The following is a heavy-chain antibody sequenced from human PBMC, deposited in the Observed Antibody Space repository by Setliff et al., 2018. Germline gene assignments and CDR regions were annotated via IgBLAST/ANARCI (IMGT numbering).Heavy chain of an antibody. D-gene: IGHD4-17*01. V-gene: IGHV3-7*01. CDR1: GFTFRTYA. CDR3: AKDSFMTTVTTIYWYFDL. J-gene: IGHJ2*01. Sequence: AGGSLRLSCTASGFTFRTYAMSWVRQAPGKGLEWVANIKEDGSEKYYADSVKGRFTISRDNSKNTLYLQMNSLRAEDTAVYYCAKDSFMTTVTTIYWYFDLWGRGTLVTVSS. CDR2: IKEDGSEK.